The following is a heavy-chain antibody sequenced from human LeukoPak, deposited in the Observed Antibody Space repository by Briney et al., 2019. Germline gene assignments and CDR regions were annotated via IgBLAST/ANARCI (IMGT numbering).Heavy chain of an antibody. V-gene: IGHV4-39*01. CDR1: GGSISYTDYY. J-gene: IGHJ4*02. D-gene: IGHD7-27*01. Sequence: PWETLSLTFTFSGGSISYTDYYWGWTRHPPGKGLQWIGSINYSGSTYYNRSLKTRLTTTIDRSKNQISLKLRSVSAVYTAVYYCATGFYYIDYWGQGTLVTVSS. CDR3: ATGFYYIDY. CDR2: INYSGST.